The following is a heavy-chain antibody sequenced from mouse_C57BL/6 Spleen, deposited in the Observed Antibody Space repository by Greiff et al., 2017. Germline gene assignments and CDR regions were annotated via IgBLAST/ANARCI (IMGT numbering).Heavy chain of an antibody. CDR1: GFNIKDDY. CDR3: ILTGGFAY. J-gene: IGHJ3*01. D-gene: IGHD4-1*01. CDR2: IDTENGDT. Sequence: VQLQQSGAELVRPGASVKLSCTASGFNIKDDYMHWVKQRPEQGLEWIGWIDTENGDTEYASKFQGKATITADTSSNTAYLQLSSLTSEDTAVYYCILTGGFAYWGQGTLVTVSA. V-gene: IGHV14-4*01.